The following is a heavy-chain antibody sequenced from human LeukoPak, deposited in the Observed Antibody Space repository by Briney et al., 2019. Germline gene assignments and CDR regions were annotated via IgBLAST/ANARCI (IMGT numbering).Heavy chain of an antibody. D-gene: IGHD4-17*01. Sequence: GGSLRLSCAASGFTFSSYAMHWVRQAPGKGLEYVSAISSNGGSTYYANSVKGRFTISRDNSKNTLYLQMGSLRAEDMAVYYCARDFQSTVTTPFGYWGQGTLVTVSS. V-gene: IGHV3-64*01. CDR1: GFTFSSYA. J-gene: IGHJ4*02. CDR3: ARDFQSTVTTPFGY. CDR2: ISSNGGST.